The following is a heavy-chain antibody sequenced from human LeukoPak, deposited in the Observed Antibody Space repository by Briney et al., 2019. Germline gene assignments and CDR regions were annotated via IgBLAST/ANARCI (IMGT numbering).Heavy chain of an antibody. Sequence: SETLSLTCTVSGGSISSGSYYWSWIRQPAGKGLEWIGRIYTSGSTNYNPSLKSRVTISVDTSKNQFSLKLSSVTAADTAVYYCARGLRDTLGAFDIWGQGTMVTVSS. CDR1: GGSISSGSYY. D-gene: IGHD3-10*01. J-gene: IGHJ3*02. CDR2: IYTSGST. V-gene: IGHV4-61*02. CDR3: ARGLRDTLGAFDI.